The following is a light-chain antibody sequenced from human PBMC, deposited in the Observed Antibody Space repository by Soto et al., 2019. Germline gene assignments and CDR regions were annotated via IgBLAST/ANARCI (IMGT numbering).Light chain of an antibody. V-gene: IGKV3-20*01. CDR3: QQYGSSPPVT. Sequence: EIVLTQSPGTLSLSPGERATLSCRASQSVDSYFAWYQQKPGQAPRLLIYGAPSRAIGIPDRFSGSGSGTDFTLTISRLEPEDSAVYYCQQYGSSPPVTFGPGTKVDIK. J-gene: IGKJ3*01. CDR1: QSVDSY. CDR2: GAP.